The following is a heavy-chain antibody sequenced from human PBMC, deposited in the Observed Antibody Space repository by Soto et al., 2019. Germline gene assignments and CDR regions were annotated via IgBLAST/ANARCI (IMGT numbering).Heavy chain of an antibody. D-gene: IGHD6-13*01. V-gene: IGHV3-23*01. CDR2: FSGGRDTT. CDR1: GFTFSSYA. Sequence: PGGSLRLSCVASGFTFSSYAMSWVRQAPGQRLEWVATFSGGRDTTWHADSVKGRFTVSRDSSKNTLYLQMNSLSAEDTAIYYCAKDAIMVSSSFNYFDFWGQGALVTVSS. J-gene: IGHJ4*02. CDR3: AKDAIMVSSSFNYFDF.